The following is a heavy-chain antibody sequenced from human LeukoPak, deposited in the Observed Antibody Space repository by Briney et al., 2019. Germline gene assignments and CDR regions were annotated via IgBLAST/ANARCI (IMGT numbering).Heavy chain of an antibody. D-gene: IGHD6-19*01. Sequence: GGSLRLSCVVSGFTFSGYSMNWVRQAPGKGLEWISYISGSGNTIFYTDAMKGRFTVSRDNAKNSLYLQMNSLRAEDTAVYYCARDGYSSGWPQNDYWGQGTLVTVSS. CDR1: GFTFSGYS. CDR3: ARDGYSSGWPQNDY. CDR2: ISGSGNTI. J-gene: IGHJ4*02. V-gene: IGHV3-48*01.